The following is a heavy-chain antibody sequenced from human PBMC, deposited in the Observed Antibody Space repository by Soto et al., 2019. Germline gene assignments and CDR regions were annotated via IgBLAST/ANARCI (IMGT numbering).Heavy chain of an antibody. Sequence: EVQLVESGGGLVKTGGYLGLSCAGYGFTLTNAWMSWVRQAPGKGLEWIGRIQSKADGGTAEYAAPVKGRFTISRDESKDTLLLQMTSLKAEDTAVYFCARTNNCKHDHWGQGTLVTVSP. D-gene: IGHD2-21*01. J-gene: IGHJ1*01. CDR3: ARTNNCKHDH. V-gene: IGHV3-15*01. CDR2: IQSKADGGTA. CDR1: GFTLTNAW.